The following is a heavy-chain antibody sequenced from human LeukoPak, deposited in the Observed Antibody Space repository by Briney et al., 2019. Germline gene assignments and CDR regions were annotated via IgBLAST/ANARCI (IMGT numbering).Heavy chain of an antibody. D-gene: IGHD1-26*01. CDR3: ARLSVIVGAALEYYYYYMDV. J-gene: IGHJ6*03. CDR2: SNDSGGT. CDR1: GGTFSGYY. Sequence: SEALSLTCAVYGGTFSGYYWSWIRQPPGKRLEWVGESNDSGGTNYNPSIKSRVTISSDKSKNQVSLKLTSVTAADTAVYYCARLSVIVGAALEYYYYYMDVWGQGTTVTVSS. V-gene: IGHV4-34*01.